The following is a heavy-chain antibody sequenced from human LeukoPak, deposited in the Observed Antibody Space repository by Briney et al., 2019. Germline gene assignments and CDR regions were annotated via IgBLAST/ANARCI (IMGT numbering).Heavy chain of an antibody. V-gene: IGHV4-34*01. CDR2: INHSGST. Sequence: PSETLSLTCAVYGGSFSGYYWSWIRQPPGKGLEWIGEINHSGSTNYNPSLKSRVTISVDTSKNQFSLKLSSVTAADTAVYYCARIWHYYYYYMDVWGKGTTVTVSS. J-gene: IGHJ6*03. CDR3: ARIWHYYYYYMDV. CDR1: GGSFSGYY.